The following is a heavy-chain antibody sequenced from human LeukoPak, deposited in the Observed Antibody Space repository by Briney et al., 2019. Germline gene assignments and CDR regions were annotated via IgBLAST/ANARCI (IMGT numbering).Heavy chain of an antibody. Sequence: GGSLRLSCAAPGFSFSSNWMGWVRQAPGKGLEWVAHIKRDGSQKYYLDSVKGRFTISRDNAKNSLYLQMNSLRVEDTAVYYCARLGLEVGGPNWFNPWGQGTLVTVSS. CDR3: ARLGLEVGGPNWFNP. V-gene: IGHV3-7*01. J-gene: IGHJ5*02. CDR1: GFSFSSNW. D-gene: IGHD1-1*01. CDR2: IKRDGSQK.